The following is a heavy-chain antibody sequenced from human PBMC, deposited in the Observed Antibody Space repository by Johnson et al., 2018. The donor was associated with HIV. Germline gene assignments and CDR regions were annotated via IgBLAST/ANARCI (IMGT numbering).Heavy chain of an antibody. CDR3: ARGGGCGGDCYSGYDAFDI. CDR1: GFTFSSYG. CDR2: IRYDGSNR. V-gene: IGHV3-30*02. Sequence: QVQLVESGGGVVQPGGSLRLSCAASGFTFSSYGMHWVRQAPGKGLEWVAFIRYDGSNRNYADSVKGRFTISRDNSKNMLYLQMNSLREEDTAVFYCARGGGCGGDCYSGYDAFDIWGQGTMVTVS. J-gene: IGHJ3*02. D-gene: IGHD2-21*01.